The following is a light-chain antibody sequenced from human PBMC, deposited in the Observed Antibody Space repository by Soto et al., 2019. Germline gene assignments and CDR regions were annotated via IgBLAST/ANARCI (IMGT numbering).Light chain of an antibody. CDR1: SSDVGGYNY. CDR3: SSYTSSSKGV. V-gene: IGLV2-14*01. Sequence: QSALTQPASVSGSPGQSITISCTGTSSDVGGYNYVSWYQQHPGKAPKLMIYDVSNRPSGVSNRFSGSKSGNTASLTISGFQAEDEADYYCSSYTSSSKGVFGGGTQLTVL. J-gene: IGLJ2*01. CDR2: DVS.